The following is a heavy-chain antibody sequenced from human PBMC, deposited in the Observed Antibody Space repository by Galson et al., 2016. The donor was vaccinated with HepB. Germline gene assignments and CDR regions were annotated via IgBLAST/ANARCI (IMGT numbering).Heavy chain of an antibody. CDR2: INYSWNT. Sequence: LSLTCSISGGSISSFYWSWIRQTPGKGLEWLGYINYSWNTYYNPSLKSRVTMSVDPSKNQFSLKLNSVTAADTAVYYGARRSTNYYFGMDVWGQGTTVTVSS. CDR3: ARRSTNYYFGMDV. CDR1: GGSISSFY. J-gene: IGHJ6*02. V-gene: IGHV4-59*08.